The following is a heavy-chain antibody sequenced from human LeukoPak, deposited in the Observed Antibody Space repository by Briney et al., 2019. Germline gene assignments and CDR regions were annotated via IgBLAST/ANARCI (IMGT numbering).Heavy chain of an antibody. CDR2: ISGSGGST. J-gene: IGHJ4*02. V-gene: IGHV3-23*01. CDR1: GFTFSSYA. CDR3: AKTHCSGGSCPIDY. Sequence: GGSLRLSCAASGFTFSSYAMSWVRQAPGEGLEWVSAISGSGGSTYYADSVKGRFTISRDNSKNTLYLQMSSLRAEDTAVYYCAKTHCSGGSCPIDYWGQGTLVTVSS. D-gene: IGHD2-15*01.